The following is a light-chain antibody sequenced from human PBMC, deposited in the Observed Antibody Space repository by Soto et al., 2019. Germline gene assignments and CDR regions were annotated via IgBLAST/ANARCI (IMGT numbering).Light chain of an antibody. Sequence: QPVLTQPPSASGSLGQSVTISCSGSSSDVGNYNYVSWYQQHPGKAPKLMISEVSQRPSGVPDRFSGSKSGNTASLTVSGLQGEDEADYYCSSYAGSNNLVFGGGTKLTVL. J-gene: IGLJ2*01. CDR1: SSDVGNYNY. CDR2: EVS. CDR3: SSYAGSNNLV. V-gene: IGLV2-8*01.